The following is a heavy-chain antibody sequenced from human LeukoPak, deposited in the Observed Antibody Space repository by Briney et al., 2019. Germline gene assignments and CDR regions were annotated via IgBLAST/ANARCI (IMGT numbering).Heavy chain of an antibody. V-gene: IGHV4-4*07. Sequence: PSQTLSLTRTVSGGAIRGYYSSWIPHPPGKGLEWIVRIYTCGSTNYNPSLKSRVTMSVDTSKYQFSLKLSSATAADTAVYYCARDGTSSSWYVYFQHWGQGTLVTVSS. D-gene: IGHD6-13*01. CDR3: ARDGTSSSWYVYFQH. J-gene: IGHJ1*01. CDR1: GGAIRGYY. CDR2: IYTCGST.